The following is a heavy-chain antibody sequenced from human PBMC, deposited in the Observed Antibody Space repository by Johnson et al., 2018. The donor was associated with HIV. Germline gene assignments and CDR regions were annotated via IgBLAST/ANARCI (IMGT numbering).Heavy chain of an antibody. CDR3: AKDRGSALAQLPIFPSAFDI. CDR1: GFTFDDYG. D-gene: IGHD6-6*01. CDR2: INWNGGST. Sequence: VQLVESGGGVVRPGGSLRLSCAASGFTFDDYGISWVRQAPGKGLEWVSGINWNGGSTGYVDSVKGRFTISRDKSKNTLYLQMNSLRAEDTAVYYCAKDRGSALAQLPIFPSAFDIWGQGTMVTVSS. J-gene: IGHJ3*02. V-gene: IGHV3-20*04.